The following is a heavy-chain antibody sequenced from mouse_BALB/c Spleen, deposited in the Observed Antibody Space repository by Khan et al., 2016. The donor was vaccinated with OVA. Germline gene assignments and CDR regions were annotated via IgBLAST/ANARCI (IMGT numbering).Heavy chain of an antibody. J-gene: IGHJ2*01. CDR1: GYTFKDYV. V-gene: IGHV9-3-1*01. Sequence: QSQLVPSGPELKKPGETVKISCKASGYTFKDYVMNWVKQSPGEGLKWMGWMHTYTGEPTYADDFKGRFAFSLDTSASTASLQISRLKNEDTATYYCGRFHGGYWGQGTTLTVSS. CDR2: MHTYTGEP. CDR3: GRFHGGY.